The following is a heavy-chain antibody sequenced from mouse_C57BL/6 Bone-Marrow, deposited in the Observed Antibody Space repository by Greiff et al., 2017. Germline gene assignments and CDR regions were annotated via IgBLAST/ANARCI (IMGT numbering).Heavy chain of an antibody. CDR3: TTGAVVAYVDY. CDR2: IDPENGDT. D-gene: IGHD1-1*01. Sequence: EVKLMESGAELVRPGASVKLSCTASGFNIKDDYMHWVKQRPEQGLEWIGGIDPENGDTEDASNLQGKATITADTSSNTAYLQLRSLTSEDTAVYYCTTGAVVAYVDYWGRGTTLTVSS. CDR1: GFNIKDDY. V-gene: IGHV14-4*01. J-gene: IGHJ2*01.